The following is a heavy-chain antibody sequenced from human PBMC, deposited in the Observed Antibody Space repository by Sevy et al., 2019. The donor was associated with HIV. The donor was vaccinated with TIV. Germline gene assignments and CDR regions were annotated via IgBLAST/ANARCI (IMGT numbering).Heavy chain of an antibody. CDR3: AIGPRGTCGS. D-gene: IGHD3-16*01. V-gene: IGHV3-74*01. J-gene: IGHJ4*02. Sequence: GGSLRLSCAGSGFTLGSRWMHWVRQVPGKGLVWVSRINSDGQSTDYADSVKGRFTIARDNAKNTLYLQMNGLRAEDTAIYYCAIGPRGTCGSRGQGTLVTVSS. CDR1: GFTLGSRW. CDR2: INSDGQST.